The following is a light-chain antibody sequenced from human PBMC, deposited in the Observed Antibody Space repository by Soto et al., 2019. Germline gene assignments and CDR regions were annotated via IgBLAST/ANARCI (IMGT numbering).Light chain of an antibody. J-gene: IGKJ2*01. V-gene: IGKV3-15*01. Sequence: EIVMTQSPDTLSVSPGERATLSFRASQNVGRNVAWYQQRPGQAPRLLIHGTSTRAADIPARFRGNVSGTEFRLTIKSLQPEHFVIYSCQQYNNSPSTSTFGQGTKLEMK. CDR3: QQYNNSPSTST. CDR1: QNVGRN. CDR2: GTS.